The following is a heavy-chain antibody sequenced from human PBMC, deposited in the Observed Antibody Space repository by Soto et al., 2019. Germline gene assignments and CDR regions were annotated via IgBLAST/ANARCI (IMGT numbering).Heavy chain of an antibody. CDR3: ARDNGYESGTYLSWFEP. V-gene: IGHV4-4*02. CDR1: GGSISSSHW. Sequence: HVQLQESGPGLVKPSGTLSLTCAVSGGSISSSHWWNWVRQPPGKWLECIGESFHSGNTTYNPSLKSRVTILVDKSKNQVSLKLSSVTAADTAVYYCARDNGYESGTYLSWFEPWGQGILVTVSS. D-gene: IGHD3-10*01. J-gene: IGHJ5*02. CDR2: SFHSGNT.